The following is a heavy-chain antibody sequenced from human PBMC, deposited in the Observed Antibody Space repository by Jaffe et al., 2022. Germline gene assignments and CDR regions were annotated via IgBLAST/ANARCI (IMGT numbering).Heavy chain of an antibody. D-gene: IGHD3-16*01. V-gene: IGHV3-48*03. Sequence: EVQLVESGGGLVQPGGSLRLSCAASGFTFSSYEMNWVRQAPGKGLEWVSYISSSGSTIYYADSVKGRFTISRDNAKNSLYLQMNSLRAEDTAVYYCARVGFYYYYMDVWGKGTTVTVSS. CDR2: ISSSGSTI. J-gene: IGHJ6*03. CDR1: GFTFSSYE. CDR3: ARVGFYYYYMDV.